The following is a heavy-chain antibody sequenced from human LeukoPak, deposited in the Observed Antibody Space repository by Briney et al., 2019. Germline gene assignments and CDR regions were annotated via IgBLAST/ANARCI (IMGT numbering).Heavy chain of an antibody. CDR1: GCRFTSYW. CDR3: ARRSGRDGYNFTY. J-gene: IGHJ4*02. V-gene: IGHV5-51*01. CDR2: IYPGDSDT. D-gene: IGHD5-24*01. Sequence: GESLKISFKGSGCRFTSYWIGWVRPMPGKGLEWVGMIYPGDSDTRYSPSFQGQVTISADKSISTAYLQWSSLKASDTAMYYCARRSGRDGYNFTYWGQGTLVTVSS.